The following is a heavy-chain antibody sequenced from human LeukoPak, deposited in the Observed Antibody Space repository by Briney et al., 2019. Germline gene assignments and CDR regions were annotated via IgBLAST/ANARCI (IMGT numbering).Heavy chain of an antibody. Sequence: NASETLSLTCTVSGGSISSYYWSWIRQPPGKGLEWIGYIYYSGSTNYNPSLKSRVTISVDTSKNQFSLKLSSVTAADTAVYYCARELGYCSGGSCYSAWFDPWGQGTLVTVSS. CDR2: IYYSGST. V-gene: IGHV4-59*01. D-gene: IGHD2-15*01. J-gene: IGHJ5*02. CDR3: ARELGYCSGGSCYSAWFDP. CDR1: GGSISSYY.